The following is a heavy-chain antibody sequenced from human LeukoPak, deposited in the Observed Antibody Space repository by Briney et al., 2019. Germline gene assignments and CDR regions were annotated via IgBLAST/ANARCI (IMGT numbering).Heavy chain of an antibody. V-gene: IGHV4-39*01. D-gene: IGHD3-10*01. CDR2: IYYSGST. Sequence: ETLSLTCTVSGGSISSSSYYWGWIRQPPGKGLEWIGSIYYSGSTYYNPSLKSRVTISVDTSKNQFSLKLSSVTAADTAVYYCARLTLSITMVRVHDAFDIWGQGTMVTVSS. J-gene: IGHJ3*02. CDR1: GGSISSSSYY. CDR3: ARLTLSITMVRVHDAFDI.